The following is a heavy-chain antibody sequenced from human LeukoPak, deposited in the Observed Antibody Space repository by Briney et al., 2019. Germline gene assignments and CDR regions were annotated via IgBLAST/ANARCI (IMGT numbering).Heavy chain of an antibody. J-gene: IGHJ3*02. Sequence: EASVKVSCKASGYTFTGYYMHWVRQAPGQGLEWMGWINPNSGGTNYAQKFQGRVTMTRDTSISTAYMELSRLRSDDTAVYYCARDRRYSGSNDAFDIWGQGTMVTVSS. D-gene: IGHD1-26*01. CDR2: INPNSGGT. CDR3: ARDRRYSGSNDAFDI. CDR1: GYTFTGYY. V-gene: IGHV1-2*02.